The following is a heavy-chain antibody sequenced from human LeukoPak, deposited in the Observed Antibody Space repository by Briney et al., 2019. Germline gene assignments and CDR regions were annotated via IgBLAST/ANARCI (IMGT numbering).Heavy chain of an antibody. CDR1: GFTFSSYW. J-gene: IGHJ5*02. V-gene: IGHV3-74*01. CDR3: ARGSFGVVINSWFDP. Sequence: GGSLRLSCAASGFTFSSYWMHWVRQAPGKGLVWVSRINSDGSSTSYADSVKGRFTISRDNAKNTLYLQMNNLRAEDTAVYYCARGSFGVVINSWFDPWGQGTLVTVSS. CDR2: INSDGSST. D-gene: IGHD3-3*01.